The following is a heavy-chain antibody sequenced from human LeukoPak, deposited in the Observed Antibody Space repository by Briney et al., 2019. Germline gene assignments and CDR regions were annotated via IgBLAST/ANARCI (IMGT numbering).Heavy chain of an antibody. CDR3: ARALYDGSGYYSHFDY. Sequence: ASVKVSCKASGYTFTSFAMHWVRQAPGQRLEWMGWINAGNGNTKYSQEFQGRVTITRDTSASTAYMELRSLRAEDTAVYYCARALYDGSGYYSHFDYWGQGTLVTVSS. CDR2: INAGNGNT. V-gene: IGHV1-3*03. J-gene: IGHJ4*02. CDR1: GYTFTSFA. D-gene: IGHD3-22*01.